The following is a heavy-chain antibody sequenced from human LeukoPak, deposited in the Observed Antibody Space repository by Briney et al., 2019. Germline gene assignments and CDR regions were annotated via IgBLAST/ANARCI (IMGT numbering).Heavy chain of an antibody. CDR3: ARDTGSGGSCYRGNY. CDR2: ISTYNGNT. D-gene: IGHD2-15*01. V-gene: IGHV1-18*01. Sequence: ASVKVSCKASGYTFTSYGISWVRQAPGQGLEWMGWISTYNGNTNYAQKLQGRVTMTTDTSTNKAYMELRSLRADDTAGYYFARDTGSGGSCYRGNYWGQGTLVTASS. J-gene: IGHJ4*02. CDR1: GYTFTSYG.